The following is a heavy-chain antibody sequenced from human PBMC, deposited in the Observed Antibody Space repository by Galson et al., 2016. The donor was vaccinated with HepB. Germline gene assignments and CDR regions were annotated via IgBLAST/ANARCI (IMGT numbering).Heavy chain of an antibody. V-gene: IGHV3-23*01. J-gene: IGHJ4*02. Sequence: SLRLSCAASGLTFRNYALSWVRRAPGKGLEWVSHIGGPTPNTHYADSVRGRFSIYRDNSRDTLYLQMDSLTAEDSAIYYCTTWLSHHFDYWGQGTRVTVSS. CDR1: GLTFRNYA. CDR3: TTWLSHHFDY. CDR2: IGGPTPNT. D-gene: IGHD6-19*01.